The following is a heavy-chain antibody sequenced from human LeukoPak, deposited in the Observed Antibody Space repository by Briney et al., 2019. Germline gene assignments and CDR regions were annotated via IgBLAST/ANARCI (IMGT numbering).Heavy chain of an antibody. CDR2: INHSGST. J-gene: IGHJ4*02. CDR1: GGSFSGYY. CDR3: ARGRYSYGY. V-gene: IGHV4-34*01. D-gene: IGHD5-18*01. Sequence: SEALSLTCAVYGGSFSGYYRSWIRQPPGKGLEWIGEINHSGSTNYNPSLKSRVTISVDTSKNQFSLKLSSVTAADTAVYYCARGRYSYGYWGQGTLVTVSS.